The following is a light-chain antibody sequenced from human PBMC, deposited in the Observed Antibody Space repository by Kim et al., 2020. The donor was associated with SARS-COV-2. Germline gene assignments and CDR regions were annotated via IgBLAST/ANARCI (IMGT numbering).Light chain of an antibody. J-gene: IGKJ1*01. CDR1: QGISNH. V-gene: IGKV1-9*01. CDR2: GAS. Sequence: ASVGDRVTFTCRASQGISNHLAWYQQNPGKAPKLLIYGASTLQSGVPSRFSGSGSGTEFTLTISSLQPEDFATYSCQQFTIYPRTFGQGTKVDIK. CDR3: QQFTIYPRT.